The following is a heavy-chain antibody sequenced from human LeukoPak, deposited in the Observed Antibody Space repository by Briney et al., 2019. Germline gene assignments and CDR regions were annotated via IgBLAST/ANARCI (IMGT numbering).Heavy chain of an antibody. CDR1: GYTFTSYA. Sequence: GASVKVSCKASGYTFTSYAMHWVRQAPGQRLEWMGWINAGNGNTKYSQKFQGRVTITRDTSASTAYMELSSLRSEDTAVYYCAREGQQWPRDAFDIWGQGTMVTVSS. CDR2: INAGNGNT. J-gene: IGHJ3*02. CDR3: AREGQQWPRDAFDI. V-gene: IGHV1-3*01. D-gene: IGHD6-19*01.